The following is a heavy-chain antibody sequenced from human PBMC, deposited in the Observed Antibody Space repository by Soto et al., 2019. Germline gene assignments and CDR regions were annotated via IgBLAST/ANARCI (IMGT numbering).Heavy chain of an antibody. CDR2: INPSGGST. D-gene: IGHD1-26*01. Sequence: ASVKVSCKASGYTSTSYYMHWVRQAPGQGLEWMGIINPSGGSTSYAQKFQGRVTMTRDTSTSTVYTELSSLRSEDTAVYYCARDLGEDSEFDYWGQGTLVTVSS. CDR3: ARDLGEDSEFDY. J-gene: IGHJ4*02. V-gene: IGHV1-46*01. CDR1: GYTSTSYY.